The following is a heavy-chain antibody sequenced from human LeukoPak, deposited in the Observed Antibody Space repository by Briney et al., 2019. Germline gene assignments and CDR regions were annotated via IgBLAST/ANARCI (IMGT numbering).Heavy chain of an antibody. D-gene: IGHD3-3*01. CDR3: AGLDFWSGSDY. V-gene: IGHV4-39*01. CDR2: IYYSGST. Sequence: GSLRLSCAASGFTFSDYYMSWIRQPPGKGLEWIGSIYYSGSTYYNPSLKSRVTISVDTSKNQFSLKLSSVTAADTAVYYCAGLDFWSGSDYWGQGTLVTVSS. CDR1: GFTFSDYY. J-gene: IGHJ4*02.